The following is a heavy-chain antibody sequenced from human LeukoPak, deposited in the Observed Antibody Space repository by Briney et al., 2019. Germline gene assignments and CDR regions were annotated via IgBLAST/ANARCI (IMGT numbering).Heavy chain of an antibody. CDR3: AXPXXKYTYGGNFDS. D-gene: IGHD4-23*01. J-gene: IGHJ4*02. CDR2: ISSSADST. Sequence: GGSVRLSCEAAGFTVSSYAMSWVRQAPGKGLACVSVISSSADSTYYADSVKGRFTISRDNSKNTLYLQRNSRRAHETFLYHCAXPXXKYTYGGNFDSWGQGILVTVSS. CDR1: GFTVSSYA. V-gene: IGHV3-23*01.